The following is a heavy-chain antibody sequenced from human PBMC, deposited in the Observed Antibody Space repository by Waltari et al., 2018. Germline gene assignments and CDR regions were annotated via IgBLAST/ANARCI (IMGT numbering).Heavy chain of an antibody. CDR3: ARDDQGYGSGSQETYGMDV. J-gene: IGHJ6*02. Sequence: QVQLVQSGAEVKKPGSSVKVSCKASGGTFSSYAITWLRQAPGPGLEWMGGIIPIFGTANYAQKFQGRVTITADESTSTAYMELSSLRSEDTAVYYCARDDQGYGSGSQETYGMDVWGQGTTVTVSS. V-gene: IGHV1-69*01. D-gene: IGHD3-10*01. CDR1: GGTFSSYA. CDR2: IIPIFGTA.